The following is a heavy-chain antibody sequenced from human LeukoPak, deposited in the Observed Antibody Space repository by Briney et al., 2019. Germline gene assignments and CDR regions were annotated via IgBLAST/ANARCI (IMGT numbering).Heavy chain of an antibody. CDR1: GGTFSSYA. Sequence: SVKVSCKASGGTFSSYAISWVRQAPGQGLEWMGGIIPIFGTANYARKFQGRVAITTDESTSTAYMELSSLRSEDTAVYYCARLVGYCSSTSCLDFDYWGQGTLVTVSS. D-gene: IGHD2-2*01. CDR3: ARLVGYCSSTSCLDFDY. V-gene: IGHV1-69*05. J-gene: IGHJ4*02. CDR2: IIPIFGTA.